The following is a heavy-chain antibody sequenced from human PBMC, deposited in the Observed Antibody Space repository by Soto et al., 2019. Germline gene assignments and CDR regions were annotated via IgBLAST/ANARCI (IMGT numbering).Heavy chain of an antibody. Sequence: EVQLLESGGGLVQPGGSLRLSCAASGFTFSSYAMSWVRKIPGKGLEWVSVISGAGCSTYYADAVRGRFTLSRDNSKNTLYLQMSSLRAEDTAVYYCAKESAPYGDYDYWGQGTLVTFSS. J-gene: IGHJ4*02. CDR2: ISGAGCST. CDR3: AKESAPYGDYDY. CDR1: GFTFSSYA. V-gene: IGHV3-23*01. D-gene: IGHD4-17*01.